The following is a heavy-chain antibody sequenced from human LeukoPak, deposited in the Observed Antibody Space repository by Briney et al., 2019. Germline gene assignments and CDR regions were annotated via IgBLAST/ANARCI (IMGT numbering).Heavy chain of an antibody. CDR1: GDSISNYY. J-gene: IGHJ6*03. Sequence: SETLSLTCTVSGDSISNYYWSWIRQPPGKGLEWIGYIYYSGSTNYNPSLKSRVTISVDTSKNQFSLKLSSVTAADTAVYYCASTIRGRYSGYDYLPQDYYYYYMDVRGKGTTVTVSS. CDR2: IYYSGST. V-gene: IGHV4-59*01. D-gene: IGHD5-12*01. CDR3: ASTIRGRYSGYDYLPQDYYYYYMDV.